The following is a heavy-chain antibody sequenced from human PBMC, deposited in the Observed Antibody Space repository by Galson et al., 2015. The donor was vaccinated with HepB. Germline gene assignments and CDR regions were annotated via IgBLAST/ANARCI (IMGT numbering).Heavy chain of an antibody. D-gene: IGHD2-8*01. CDR2: FDPEDGET. CDR1: GYTLTELS. CDR3: ATDRVYCTIGVCYTNYYYYGMDV. J-gene: IGHJ6*02. V-gene: IGHV1-24*01. Sequence: SVKVSCKVSGYTLTELSMHWVRQAPGKGLEWMGGFDPEDGETIYAQKFQGRVTMTEDTSTDTAYMELSSLRSEDTAVYYCATDRVYCTIGVCYTNYYYYGMDVWGQGTTVTVSS.